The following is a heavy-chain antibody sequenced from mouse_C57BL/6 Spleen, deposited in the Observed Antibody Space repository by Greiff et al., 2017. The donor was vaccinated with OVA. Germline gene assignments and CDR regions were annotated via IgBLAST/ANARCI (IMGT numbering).Heavy chain of an antibody. CDR1: GYTFTSYW. V-gene: IGHV1-61*01. CDR3: ARSGGNYRYAMDY. J-gene: IGHJ4*01. D-gene: IGHD2-1*01. CDR2: IYPSDSET. Sequence: VQLQQPGAELVRPGSSVKLSCKASGYTFTSYWMDWVKQRPGQGLEWIGNIYPSDSETHYNQKFKDKATLTVDKSSSTAYMQLSSLTSEDSAVYYCARSGGNYRYAMDYWGQGTSVTVSS.